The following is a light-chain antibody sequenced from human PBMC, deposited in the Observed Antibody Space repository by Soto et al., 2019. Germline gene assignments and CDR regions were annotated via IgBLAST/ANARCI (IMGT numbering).Light chain of an antibody. J-gene: IGKJ2*01. CDR1: QSVRSN. V-gene: IGKV3-15*01. CDR3: QQRTNWSYT. CDR2: GAS. Sequence: EIVMTQSPATLSVSPGESATLSCRASQSVRSNLAWYQQKPGQAPRLLIYGASTRATGIPARFSGSGSGTEYTLTISGLGPEDFAVYYCQQRTNWSYTFGQGTKVDI.